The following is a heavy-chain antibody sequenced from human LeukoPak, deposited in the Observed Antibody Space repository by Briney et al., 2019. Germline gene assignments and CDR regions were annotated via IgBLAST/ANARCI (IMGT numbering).Heavy chain of an antibody. CDR1: GFTFSSYA. CDR2: ISGSGGST. CDR3: ARDLYSSSWGYYYYGMDV. V-gene: IGHV3-23*01. D-gene: IGHD6-13*01. J-gene: IGHJ6*02. Sequence: GGSLRLSCAASGFTFSSYAMSWVRQAPGKGLEWVSAISGSGGSTYYADSVKGRFTISRDNSKNTLYLQMNSLRVEDTAIYYCARDLYSSSWGYYYYGMDVWGQGTTVTVSS.